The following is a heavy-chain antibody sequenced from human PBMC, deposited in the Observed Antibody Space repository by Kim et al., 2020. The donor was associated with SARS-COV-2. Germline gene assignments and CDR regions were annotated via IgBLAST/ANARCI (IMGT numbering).Heavy chain of an antibody. CDR3: ARLRGTGTTRSQSYRYYMDV. V-gene: IGHV2-70*11. CDR2: IDWDDDR. Sequence: SGPTLVNPTQTLTLTCTFSGFSLSTSGMCVSWIRQSPGKALEWLASIDWDDDRYYNKSLKTRLTISKDTSKNQVVLIMTNMDPGDTATYYCARLRGTGTTRSQSYRYYMDVWGKGTMVTVSS. D-gene: IGHD1-7*01. J-gene: IGHJ6*03. CDR1: GFSLSTSGMC.